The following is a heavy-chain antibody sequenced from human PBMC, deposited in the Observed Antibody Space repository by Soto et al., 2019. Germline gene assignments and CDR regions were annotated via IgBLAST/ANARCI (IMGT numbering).Heavy chain of an antibody. CDR1: GASISSGGYY. D-gene: IGHD3-22*01. J-gene: IGHJ4*02. Sequence: QVQLQESGPGLVKPSQTLSLTCTVSGASISSGGYYWSWIRQYPGKGLEWIGYVYYSGSTYYNPSLQSRVTTSVDTSKNQFSLKLSSVTAADTAVFYCARGIQHYYDSSAYYYDYWGQGTLVTVSP. CDR3: ARGIQHYYDSSAYYYDY. CDR2: VYYSGST. V-gene: IGHV4-31*03.